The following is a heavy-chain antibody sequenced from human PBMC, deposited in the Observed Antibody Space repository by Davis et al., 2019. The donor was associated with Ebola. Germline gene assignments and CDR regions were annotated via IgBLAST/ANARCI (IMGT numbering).Heavy chain of an antibody. D-gene: IGHD4-17*01. V-gene: IGHV3-33*01. CDR2: IWSDGSNK. J-gene: IGHJ5*02. CDR3: ARDPSHDYGDYVGGWFDP. CDR1: GFTFSSYG. Sequence: GGSLRLSCAASGFTFSSYGMHWVRQAPGKGLEWVAVIWSDGSNKYYADSVKGRFTISRDNSKNTLYLQMNSLRAEDTAVYYCARDPSHDYGDYVGGWFDPWGQGTLVTVSS.